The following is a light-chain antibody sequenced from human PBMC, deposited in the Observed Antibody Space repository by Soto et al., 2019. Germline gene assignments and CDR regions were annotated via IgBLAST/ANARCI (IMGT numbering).Light chain of an antibody. CDR1: QTISSW. CDR3: QQYNSYST. Sequence: DIQMTQSSSTLSGSVGDRVTITCRASQTISSWLAWYQQKPGKAPKLLIYKASTLKSGVPSRFSGSGSGTEFTLTISSLQPDDFATYYCQQYNSYSTFGQGTRLEIK. J-gene: IGKJ5*01. V-gene: IGKV1-5*03. CDR2: KAS.